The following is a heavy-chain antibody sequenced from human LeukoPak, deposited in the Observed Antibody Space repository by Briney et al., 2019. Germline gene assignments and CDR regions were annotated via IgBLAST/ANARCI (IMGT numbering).Heavy chain of an antibody. J-gene: IGHJ3*02. D-gene: IGHD3-22*01. CDR2: IYYSGST. CDR1: GGSISSGDYY. CDR3: ARVTDSSGYSDAFDI. V-gene: IGHV4-30-4*08. Sequence: SETLSLTCTVSGGSISSGDYYWSWIRQPPGTGLEWIGYIYYSGSTYYNPSLKSRVTISVDTSKNQFSLKLSSVTAADTAVYYCARVTDSSGYSDAFDIWGQGTMVTVSS.